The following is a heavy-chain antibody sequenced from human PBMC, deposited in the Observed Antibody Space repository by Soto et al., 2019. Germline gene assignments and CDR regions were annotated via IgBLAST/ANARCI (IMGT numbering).Heavy chain of an antibody. CDR3: ATDHGKAEAQDY. J-gene: IGHJ4*02. D-gene: IGHD6-13*01. CDR1: GFTFSSYS. Sequence: GGSLRLSCAASGFTFSSYSMNWVRQAPGKGLEWVSSISSSSSYIYYADSVKGRFTISRDNAKNSLYLQMNSLRAEDTAAYYCATDHGKAEAQDYWGQGGLVTVSS. V-gene: IGHV3-21*01. CDR2: ISSSSSYI.